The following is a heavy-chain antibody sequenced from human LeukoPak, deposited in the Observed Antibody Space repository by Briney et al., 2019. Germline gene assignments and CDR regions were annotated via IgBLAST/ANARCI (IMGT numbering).Heavy chain of an antibody. CDR3: ARSHDYSNYVAF. Sequence: GESLKISCKGSGYNFTFRWIGWVRQMPGKGLEWMGIIYPGDSDTRYNPSFQGQITISADKSISTAYVQWSSLKASDIAMYYCARSHDYSNYVAFWGQGTLVTVSS. CDR1: GYNFTFRW. V-gene: IGHV5-51*01. J-gene: IGHJ4*02. CDR2: IYPGDSDT. D-gene: IGHD4-11*01.